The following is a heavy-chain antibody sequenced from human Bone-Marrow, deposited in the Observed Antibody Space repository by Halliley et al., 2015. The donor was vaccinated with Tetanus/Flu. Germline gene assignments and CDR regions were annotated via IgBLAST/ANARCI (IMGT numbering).Heavy chain of an antibody. Sequence: QLVQSGAEVKKPGESLKISCKGSGYSFSDYWIGWVRQMPGQGLESMGIIFPGDSETRYGQSFQGQVTISADPSISTAYLQWSSLKAADSAIYFCARRQGTAVSADNYYYGLDVWGQGTTVTV. V-gene: IGHV5-51*01. J-gene: IGHJ6*02. CDR2: IFPGDSET. CDR1: GYSFSDYW. D-gene: IGHD6-19*01. CDR3: ARRQGTAVSADNYYYGLDV.